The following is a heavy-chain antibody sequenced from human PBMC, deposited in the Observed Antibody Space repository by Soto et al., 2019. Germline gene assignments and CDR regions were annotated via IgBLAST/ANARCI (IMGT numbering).Heavy chain of an antibody. V-gene: IGHV1-69*01. CDR2: ILPAFGTP. J-gene: IGHJ6*02. CDR1: GGTFSNYA. CDR3: ARGATIFGVAAYSYYEMEV. D-gene: IGHD3-3*01. Sequence: QVQLVQSGAEVKKPGSSVKVSCRASGGTFSNYAISWVRQAPGQGLEWMGGILPAFGTPNYAQNLQGRITLTADDSTTTVYMDLSSPRSEDTAVYYCARGATIFGVAAYSYYEMEVWGQGTTVTVSS.